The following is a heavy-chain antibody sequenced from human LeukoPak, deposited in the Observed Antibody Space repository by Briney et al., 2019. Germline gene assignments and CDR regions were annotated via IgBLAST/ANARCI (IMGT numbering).Heavy chain of an antibody. D-gene: IGHD5-12*01. CDR3: ARGDVVATALDP. CDR1: GGSISTYY. CDR2: IYYSRST. Sequence: PSETLSLTCTVSGGSISTYYWNWIRQPPGKGLEWIGYIYYSRSTKYNPSPKTRVTISVDTSKNQFSLKLSSVTAADTAVYYCARGDVVATALDPWGQGTLVTVSS. V-gene: IGHV4-59*08. J-gene: IGHJ5*02.